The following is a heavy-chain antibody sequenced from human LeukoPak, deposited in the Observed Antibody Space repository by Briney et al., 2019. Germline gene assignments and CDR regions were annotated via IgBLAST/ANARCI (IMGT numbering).Heavy chain of an antibody. CDR3: ARLPKYSRPLDY. V-gene: IGHV1-8*01. J-gene: IGHJ4*02. CDR1: VYTFTSYD. D-gene: IGHD6-6*01. CDR2: MNPNSGNT. Sequence: GASVKVSCKASVYTFTSYDINWVRQATGQGLGWMGWMNPNSGNTAYAQKFQGRVTMSRDTSISTAYMELSSLRSEDTAVYYCARLPKYSRPLDYWGQGTLVTVSS.